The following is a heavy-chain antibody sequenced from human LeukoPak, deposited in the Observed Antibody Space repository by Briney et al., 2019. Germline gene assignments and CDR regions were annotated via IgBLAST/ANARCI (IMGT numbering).Heavy chain of an antibody. Sequence: GGSLRLSCAASGFTFSSYAMSWVRQAPGKGLEWVSAISGSGGSTYYADSVKGRFTISRDNSKNTLYLQMNSLRAEDTAVYYCAKVKVPALNYCYYMDVWGKGTTVTVSS. J-gene: IGHJ6*03. V-gene: IGHV3-23*01. CDR1: GFTFSSYA. CDR3: AKVKVPALNYCYYMDV. D-gene: IGHD2-2*01. CDR2: ISGSGGST.